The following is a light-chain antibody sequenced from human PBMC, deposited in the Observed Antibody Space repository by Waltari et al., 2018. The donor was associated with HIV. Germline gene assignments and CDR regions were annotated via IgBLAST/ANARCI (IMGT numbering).Light chain of an antibody. V-gene: IGKV4-1*01. CDR2: WAS. CDR1: QSVLYSSNNKNY. Sequence: DIVMTQSPDSLAVSLGERATINCKSSQSVLYSSNNKNYLAWYQQKPGQPPKLLIYWASTRESGVPDRFSGSGSWTDFTLTISILQAEDVAVYYCQQYYSTPRTFGQGTKVEIK. J-gene: IGKJ1*01. CDR3: QQYYSTPRT.